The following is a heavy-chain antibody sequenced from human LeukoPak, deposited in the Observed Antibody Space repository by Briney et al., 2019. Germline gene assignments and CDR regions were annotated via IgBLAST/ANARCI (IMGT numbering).Heavy chain of an antibody. D-gene: IGHD3/OR15-3a*01. CDR2: ISYDGGDK. Sequence: GGSLRLSCAASGFTFSSYSMNWVRQAPGKGLEWVAVISYDGGDKYNADSVRGRFTISRDNSKKKLYLQMNSLRAEDTAVYYCAKDIDQDYDFVGYMDVWGKGTTVTVSS. J-gene: IGHJ6*03. V-gene: IGHV3-30*18. CDR1: GFTFSSYS. CDR3: AKDIDQDYDFVGYMDV.